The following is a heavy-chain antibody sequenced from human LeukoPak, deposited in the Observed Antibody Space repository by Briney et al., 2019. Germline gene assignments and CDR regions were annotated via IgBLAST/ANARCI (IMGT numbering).Heavy chain of an antibody. J-gene: IGHJ4*02. V-gene: IGHV4-34*01. CDR1: GGSFSGYY. D-gene: IGHD4-17*01. CDR3: ARANYDYGDYGLDY. CDR2: INHSGST. Sequence: SETLSLTCAVYGGSFSGYYWSWIRQPPGKGLEWIGEINHSGSTNYNPSLKSRVTISVDTSKNQFSLKLSSVTAADTAVYYCARANYDYGDYGLDYWGQGTLVTVSS.